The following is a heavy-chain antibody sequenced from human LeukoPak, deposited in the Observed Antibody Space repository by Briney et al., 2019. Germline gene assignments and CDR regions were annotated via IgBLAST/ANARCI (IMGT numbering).Heavy chain of an antibody. CDR3: TRDPTGGNHYGPFDY. J-gene: IGHJ4*02. CDR1: GFTLRNYE. V-gene: IGHV3-48*03. Sequence: PGGSLGLSCAASGFTLRNYEMNWVRQAPGKGLEWVSYISASGITIYYADSVKGRFTISRDNAKNSLYLQMNRLRAEDTAVYYCTRDPTGGNHYGPFDYWGQGTLVTVSS. CDR2: ISASGITI. D-gene: IGHD2-8*02.